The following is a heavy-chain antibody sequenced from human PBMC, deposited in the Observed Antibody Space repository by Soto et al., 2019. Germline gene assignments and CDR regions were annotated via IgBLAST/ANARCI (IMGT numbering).Heavy chain of an antibody. CDR1: GFTCSGYW. CDR2: IKFDGSGI. Sequence: GGSLRLSCVASGFTCSGYWMSWVRQAPGEGLEWVARIKFDGSGIQYADSVKGRFSISRDNAGNSVYLQMNSLRAEDTAVYYCARDSGYSSVDSVNHYFDSCGQGPLVTVSS. J-gene: IGHJ4*02. CDR3: ARDSGYSSVDSVNHYFDS. V-gene: IGHV3-7*01. D-gene: IGHD5-12*01.